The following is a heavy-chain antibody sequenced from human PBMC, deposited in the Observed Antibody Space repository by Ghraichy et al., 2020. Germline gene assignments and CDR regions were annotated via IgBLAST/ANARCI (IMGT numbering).Heavy chain of an antibody. D-gene: IGHD3-10*01. J-gene: IGHJ4*02. V-gene: IGHV1-2*02. CDR1: GYTFTGYY. CDR3: ARSKAGILWFGELLYWGGGELPFDY. Sequence: ASVKVSCKASGYTFTGYYMHWVRQAPGQGLEWMGWINPNSGGTNYAQKFQGRVTMTRDTSISTAYMELSRLRSGDTAVYYCARSKAGILWFGELLYWGGGELPFDYWGQGTLVTVSS. CDR2: INPNSGGT.